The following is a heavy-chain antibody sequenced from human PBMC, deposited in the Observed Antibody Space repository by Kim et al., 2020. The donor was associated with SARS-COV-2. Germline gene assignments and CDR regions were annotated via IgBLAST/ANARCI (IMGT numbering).Heavy chain of an antibody. J-gene: IGHJ6*02. CDR1: GGTFSNHA. Sequence: ASVKVSCKTSGGTFSNHAVSWLRQAPGQGLEWMGGIIPMHGHGEYTQKSQGRVTFTADESTSTVYMEVSSLTSEDTAVYYCARDSDQAEATIVTNHYWYAMDVWGQGTTVTVSS. CDR2: IIPMHGHG. V-gene: IGHV1-69*10. CDR3: ARDSDQAEATIVTNHYWYAMDV. D-gene: IGHD5-18*01.